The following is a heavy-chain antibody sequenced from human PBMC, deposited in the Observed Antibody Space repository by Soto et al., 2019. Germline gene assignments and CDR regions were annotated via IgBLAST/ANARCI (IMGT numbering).Heavy chain of an antibody. CDR1: GFTFDDYA. Sequence: SLRLSFAASGFTFDDYAMHWVLQAPGKGLEWVSGISWNSGSIGYADSVKGRFTISRDNAKNSLYLQMNSLRDEDTALYYCAKGNDFYQTAYFDYWGQGTLVTVSS. CDR2: ISWNSGSI. CDR3: AKGNDFYQTAYFDY. V-gene: IGHV3-9*01. J-gene: IGHJ4*02. D-gene: IGHD3-3*01.